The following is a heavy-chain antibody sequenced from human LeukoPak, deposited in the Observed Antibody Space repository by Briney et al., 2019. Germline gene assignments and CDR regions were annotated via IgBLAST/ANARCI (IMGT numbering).Heavy chain of an antibody. J-gene: IGHJ4*02. CDR2: ISGSGDRT. CDR1: GFTFSNYA. CDR3: ATVLNSGSFRYFDY. V-gene: IGHV3-23*01. Sequence: GGSLRLSCVGAGFTFSNYAMTWVRQAPGKGLGWVSGISGSGDRTYYADSVKGRFTISRDNAKNSLYLQMNSLRAEDTAVYYCATVLNSGSFRYFDYWGQGTLVSVSS. D-gene: IGHD1-26*01.